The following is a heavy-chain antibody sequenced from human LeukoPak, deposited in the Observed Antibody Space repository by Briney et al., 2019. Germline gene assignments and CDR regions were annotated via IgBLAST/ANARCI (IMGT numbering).Heavy chain of an antibody. J-gene: IGHJ6*02. Sequence: GASVKVSCKASGYTFTSYDINWVRQATGQGLEWVGWMNPNSGNTGYAQKFQGRVTMTRNTSISTAYMELSSLRSEDTAVYYCAREHIVTRPGGYYYYGMDVWGQGTTVTVSS. V-gene: IGHV1-8*01. CDR3: AREHIVTRPGGYYYYGMDV. CDR1: GYTFTSYD. CDR2: MNPNSGNT. D-gene: IGHD2-21*01.